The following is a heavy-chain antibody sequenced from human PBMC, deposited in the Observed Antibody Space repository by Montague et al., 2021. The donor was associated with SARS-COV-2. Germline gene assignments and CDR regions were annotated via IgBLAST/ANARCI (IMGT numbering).Heavy chain of an antibody. CDR3: ARRPAPLLHLDWSQKYFDYHGLDF. J-gene: IGHJ6*02. CDR1: GDSVSSNIAA. Sequence: CAISGDSVSSNIAAWNWIRQSPSRGLEWLGRTYYRSKWYNDYAVSVRSRITISPDTSKNQFSLQLNSVTPEDTAVYYCARRPAPLLHLDWSQKYFDYHGLDFWGPGTTVIVS. V-gene: IGHV6-1*01. CDR2: TYYRSKWYN. D-gene: IGHD3/OR15-3a*01.